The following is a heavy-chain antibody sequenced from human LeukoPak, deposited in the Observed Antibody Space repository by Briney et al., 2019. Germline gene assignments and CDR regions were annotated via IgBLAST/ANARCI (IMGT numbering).Heavy chain of an antibody. D-gene: IGHD3-3*01. CDR3: ARGHPTYYDFWSGYRKINWFDP. CDR1: GXXFSGYY. J-gene: IGHJ5*02. V-gene: IGHV4-34*01. CDR2: INHXXST. Sequence: SETLSLTCAVYGXXFSGYYWSWIRQPPXXXXXXXXXINHXXSTNYTPSLKSRVTISVDTSKNQFSLKLSSVTAADTAVYYCARGHPTYYDFWSGYRKINWFDPWGQGTLVTVSS.